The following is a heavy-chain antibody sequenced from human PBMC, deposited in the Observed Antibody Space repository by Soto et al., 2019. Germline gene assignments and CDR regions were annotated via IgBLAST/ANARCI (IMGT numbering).Heavy chain of an antibody. J-gene: IGHJ4*02. CDR2: ISAYNGNT. D-gene: IGHD3-16*01. CDR1: GYTFTSYG. CDR3: ARDLRHDYVWGSYRY. V-gene: IGHV1-18*01. Sequence: GSSVKVSCKASGYTFTSYGISWVRQAPGQGLEWMGWISAYNGNTNYAQKLQGRVTMTTDTSTSTAYMELRSLRSDDTAVYYCARDLRHDYVWGSYRYWGQGTLVTVSS.